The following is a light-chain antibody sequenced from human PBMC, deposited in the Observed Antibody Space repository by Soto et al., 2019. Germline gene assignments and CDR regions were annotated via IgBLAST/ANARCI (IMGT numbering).Light chain of an antibody. CDR2: EVS. Sequence: QSALTQPASVSGSPGQSITISCTGSSSDIGRYNYVSWYQQLPGKAPTLMIYEVSNRPSGVSNRFSGSKSGNTASLSISGLQTEDEADYYCGSYTSATTWVFGGGTQLTVL. CDR1: SSDIGRYNY. J-gene: IGLJ3*02. V-gene: IGLV2-14*03. CDR3: GSYTSATTWV.